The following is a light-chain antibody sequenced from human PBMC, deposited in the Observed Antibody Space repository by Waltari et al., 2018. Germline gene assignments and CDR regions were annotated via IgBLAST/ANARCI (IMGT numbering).Light chain of an antibody. Sequence: DIVMTQSPDSLAVSLGERATINCKSSQSFLYSSNNKNYLAWYQQKPGQPPKLLFYWASTRASGVPDRFSGSGSGTDFTLTISSLQAEDVAVYYCQQYYTTPRTFGQGTTVEIK. CDR1: QSFLYSSNNKNY. V-gene: IGKV4-1*01. CDR2: WAS. J-gene: IGKJ1*01. CDR3: QQYYTTPRT.